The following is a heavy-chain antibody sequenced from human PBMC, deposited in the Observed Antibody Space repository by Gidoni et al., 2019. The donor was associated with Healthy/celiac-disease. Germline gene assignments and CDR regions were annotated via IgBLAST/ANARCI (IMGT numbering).Heavy chain of an antibody. CDR2: ISGSGGRT. D-gene: IGHD2-21*01. CDR1: GFTFSSYA. J-gene: IGHJ3*02. V-gene: IGHV3-23*01. Sequence: EVQLLESGGGLVQPGGSLRLSCAASGFTFSSYAMSWVRQAPGQGLEWVSAISGSGGRTYYADYVKGRFTISRDNSKNTLYLQLNSLSAEDTAVYYCAKTQYSFDAFDIWGQGTMVTVSS. CDR3: AKTQYSFDAFDI.